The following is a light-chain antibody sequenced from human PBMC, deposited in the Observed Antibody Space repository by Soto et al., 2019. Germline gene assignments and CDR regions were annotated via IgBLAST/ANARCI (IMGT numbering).Light chain of an antibody. CDR3: QQYANSRA. CDR1: QSVSSTY. Sequence: EIVLTQSPGTLSLSPGERATLSCRASQSVSSTYLAWYQQKPGPAPRLLIYGSSSRATGVPDRFSASGSGTDFTLTISRLEPEDFAVYYCQQYANSRAFGQGTKVEIK. CDR2: GSS. J-gene: IGKJ1*01. V-gene: IGKV3-20*01.